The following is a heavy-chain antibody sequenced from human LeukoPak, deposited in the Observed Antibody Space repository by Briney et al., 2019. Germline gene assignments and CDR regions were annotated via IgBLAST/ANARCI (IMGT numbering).Heavy chain of an antibody. V-gene: IGHV4-61*08. CDR2: IYYSGST. CDR1: GGSISSGDYY. CDR3: ASVFSGSFDY. Sequence: KASETLSLTCTVSGGSISSGDYYWSWIRQPPGKGLEWIGYIYYSGSTNYNPSLKSRVTISVDTSKNQFSLKLSSVTAADTAVYYSASVFSGSFDYWGQGTLVTVSS. J-gene: IGHJ4*02. D-gene: IGHD3-22*01.